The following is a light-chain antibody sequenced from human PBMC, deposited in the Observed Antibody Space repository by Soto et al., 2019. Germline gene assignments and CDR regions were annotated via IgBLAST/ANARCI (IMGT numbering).Light chain of an antibody. CDR2: DVD. Sequence: QSALTQPPSASGSPGQSVTISCTGTKSDIGVYDFVSWYQHHPGKAPRLIIYDVDQRPSGVPDRFSGSKSGNTASLTVSGLQAADEADYYCTSYAGSITDVFGSGTKLTVL. J-gene: IGLJ1*01. V-gene: IGLV2-8*01. CDR1: KSDIGVYDF. CDR3: TSYAGSITDV.